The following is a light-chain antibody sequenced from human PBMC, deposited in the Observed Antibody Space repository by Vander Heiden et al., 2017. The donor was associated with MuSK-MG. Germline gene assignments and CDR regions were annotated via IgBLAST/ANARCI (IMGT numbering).Light chain of an antibody. CDR1: SLRSYY. V-gene: IGLV3-19*01. J-gene: IGLJ2*01. CDR3: NSRDSSGNHLV. Sequence: SSELTQDPAVSVALGQTVRITCQGDSLRSYYASWYQQKPGQAPVLVIYGKNNRPSGIPDRFSGSSSGNTASLTITGAQAEDEADDYCNSRDSSGNHLVFGGGTKLTVL. CDR2: GKN.